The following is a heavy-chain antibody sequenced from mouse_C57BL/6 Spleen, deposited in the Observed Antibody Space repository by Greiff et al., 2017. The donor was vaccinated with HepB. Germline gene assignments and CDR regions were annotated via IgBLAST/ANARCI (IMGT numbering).Heavy chain of an antibody. CDR3: ARSRDYDYFDY. Sequence: QVQLKQSGAELVKPGASVKISCKASGYAFSSYWMNWVKQRPGKGLEWIGQIYPGDGDTNYNGKFKGKATLTADKSSSTAYMQLSSLTSEDSAVYFCARSRDYDYFDYWGQGTTLTVSS. D-gene: IGHD2-4*01. V-gene: IGHV1-80*01. CDR2: IYPGDGDT. CDR1: GYAFSSYW. J-gene: IGHJ2*01.